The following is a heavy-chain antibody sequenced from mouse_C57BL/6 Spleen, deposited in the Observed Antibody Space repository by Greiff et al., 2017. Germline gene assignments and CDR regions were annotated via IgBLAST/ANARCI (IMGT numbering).Heavy chain of an antibody. CDR1: GYSITSGYY. J-gene: IGHJ4*01. CDR3: ARDNYGSLYYYAMDY. Sequence: ESGPGLVKPSQSLSLTCSVTGYSITSGYYWNWIRQFPGNKLEWMGYISYDGSNNYNPSLKNRISITRDTSKNQFFLKLNSVTTADTATYYCARDNYGSLYYYAMDYWGQGTSVTVSS. V-gene: IGHV3-6*01. CDR2: ISYDGSN. D-gene: IGHD1-1*01.